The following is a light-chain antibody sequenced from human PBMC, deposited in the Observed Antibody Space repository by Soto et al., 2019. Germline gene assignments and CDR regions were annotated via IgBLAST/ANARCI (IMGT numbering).Light chain of an antibody. CDR2: GAS. J-gene: IGKJ4*01. V-gene: IGKV3-15*01. CDR3: QQYNNWPPLT. CDR1: QRVSSN. Sequence: EIVMTQSPATLSVSPGERATLSCRASQRVSSNLAWYQQKPGQAPRLLIYGASTRATGIPARFSGSGSGTEFTLNISSLQSEDFAVYYCQQYNNWPPLTFGGGTKVEI.